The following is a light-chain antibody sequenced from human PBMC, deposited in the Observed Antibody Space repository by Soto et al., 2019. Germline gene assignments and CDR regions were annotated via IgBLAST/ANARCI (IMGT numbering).Light chain of an antibody. CDR2: AAS. J-gene: IGKJ4*01. Sequence: DIVMTQSPDSLAVSLGERATINCKSSQTVLDSSNNKDYLTWYQQKPGKAPKLLIYAASSLQSGVPSRFSGSGSGTDFTLTISSLQPEDFATYYCLQDYNYPLTFGGGTKVDIK. CDR1: QTVLDSSNNKDY. CDR3: LQDYNYPLT. V-gene: IGKV4-1*01.